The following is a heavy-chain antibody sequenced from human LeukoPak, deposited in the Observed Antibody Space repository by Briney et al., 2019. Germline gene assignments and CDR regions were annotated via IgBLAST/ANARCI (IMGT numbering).Heavy chain of an antibody. J-gene: IGHJ4*02. CDR1: GYSISSGYY. Sequence: PSETLSLTCTVSGYSISSGYYWGWIRQPPGKGLEWIGSIYHSGSTYYNPSLKSRVTISVDTSKNQVSLKLSSVTAADTAVYYCARVRTIFGVVIISPRVDYWGQGTLVTVSS. D-gene: IGHD3-3*01. CDR3: ARVRTIFGVVIISPRVDY. V-gene: IGHV4-38-2*02. CDR2: IYHSGST.